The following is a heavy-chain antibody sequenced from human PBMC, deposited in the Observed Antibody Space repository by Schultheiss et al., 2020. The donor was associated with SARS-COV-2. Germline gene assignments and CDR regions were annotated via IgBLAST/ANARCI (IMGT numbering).Heavy chain of an antibody. V-gene: IGHV3-30*04. J-gene: IGHJ4*02. D-gene: IGHD3-3*01. CDR3: ARSHPFITGEYDFWSGYFADSENYFDY. CDR2: ISYDGSNK. CDR1: GFTFSSYA. Sequence: GESLKISCAASGFTFSSYAMHWVRQAPGKGLEWVAVISYDGSNKYYADSVKGRFTISRDNSKNTLYLQMNSLRAEDTAVYYCARSHPFITGEYDFWSGYFADSENYFDYWGQGTLVTVSS.